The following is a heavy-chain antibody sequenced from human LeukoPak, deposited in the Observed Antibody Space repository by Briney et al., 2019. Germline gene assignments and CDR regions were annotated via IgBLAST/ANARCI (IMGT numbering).Heavy chain of an antibody. D-gene: IGHD2-15*01. CDR2: IIPIIDIG. V-gene: IGHV1-69*02. Sequence: CWVNVSRMGSLGTLDDDTFTWVRQATGRGVEWVGRIIPIIDIGNYTHKSQGRITITADTSTSTVYLELRSLRSEDTAVYSCARAPLRVVGVSLGDAFDVWGQGTLVTVSS. J-gene: IGHJ3*01. CDR1: LGTLDDDT. CDR3: ARAPLRVVGVSLGDAFDV.